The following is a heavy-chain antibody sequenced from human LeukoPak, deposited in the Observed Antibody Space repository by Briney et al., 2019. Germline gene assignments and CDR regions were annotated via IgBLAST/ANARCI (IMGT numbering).Heavy chain of an antibody. Sequence: SQTLSLTCAISGDSVFSNSVAWNWIRQSPSRGLEWLGSTYYRSKWYNDYALSVKSRITINPDTSKNQFSLQLNSVTPEDTAVHYCARDRGSLRYYFDYWGQGTLVTVSS. CDR3: ARDRGSLRYYFDY. V-gene: IGHV6-1*01. CDR1: GDSVFSNSVA. CDR2: TYYRSKWYN. J-gene: IGHJ4*02. D-gene: IGHD1-26*01.